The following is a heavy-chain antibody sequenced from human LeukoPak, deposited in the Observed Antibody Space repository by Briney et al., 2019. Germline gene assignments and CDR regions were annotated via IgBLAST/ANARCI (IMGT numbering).Heavy chain of an antibody. J-gene: IGHJ4*03. CDR3: ARGPTISETGYFDY. V-gene: IGHV4-34*01. CDR1: GGYFSRYY. CDR2: IDHRGDT. Sequence: PSETLSLTCAVYGGYFSRYYGSWIRQSPGKGLEWIADIDHRGDTNYNPSVKSRVTISVDTSKNQFSLKVASLTAADTAVYYCARGPTISETGYFDYWGQGTPVTVSS. D-gene: IGHD1-1*01.